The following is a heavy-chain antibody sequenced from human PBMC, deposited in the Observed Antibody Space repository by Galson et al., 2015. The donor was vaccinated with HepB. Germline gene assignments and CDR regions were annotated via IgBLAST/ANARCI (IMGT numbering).Heavy chain of an antibody. J-gene: IGHJ4*02. D-gene: IGHD6-19*01. CDR1: GFTFSTYA. V-gene: IGHV3-23*01. CDR3: AKEYKNGWHYFDY. CDR2: ISGSGGST. Sequence: SLRLSCAASGFTFSTYAMTWVRQAPGKGLEWVSTISGSGGSTHYADSVKGRFTISRDNSKNTLYLQMRSLRAEDTAIYYCAKEYKNGWHYFDYWGQGTLVTVSS.